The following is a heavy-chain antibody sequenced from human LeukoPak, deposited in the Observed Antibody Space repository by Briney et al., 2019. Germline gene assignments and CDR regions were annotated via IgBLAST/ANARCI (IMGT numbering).Heavy chain of an antibody. CDR3: AREPGIGYPFDI. D-gene: IGHD3-10*01. CDR1: GFTFTNSW. CDR2: IKQDGSEK. J-gene: IGHJ3*02. Sequence: PGGSLRLSCVVSGFTFTNSWMTWVRQTPGKGLEWVANIKQDGSEKHYVDSVKGRFTISRDNTKNSLYLQMNSLRAEDTAVYYCAREPGIGYPFDIWGQGTMVTVSS. V-gene: IGHV3-7*01.